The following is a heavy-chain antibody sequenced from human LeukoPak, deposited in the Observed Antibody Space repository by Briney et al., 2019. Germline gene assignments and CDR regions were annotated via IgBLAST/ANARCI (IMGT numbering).Heavy chain of an antibody. D-gene: IGHD7-27*01. J-gene: IGHJ3*02. Sequence: SETLSLTCAVYGGSFSGYYWSWIRQPPGKGLEWIGEINRSGSTNYNPSLKSRVTISVDTSKNQFSLKLSSVTAADTAVYYCARDNWGSGYAFDIWGQGTMVTVSS. V-gene: IGHV4-34*01. CDR1: GGSFSGYY. CDR2: INRSGST. CDR3: ARDNWGSGYAFDI.